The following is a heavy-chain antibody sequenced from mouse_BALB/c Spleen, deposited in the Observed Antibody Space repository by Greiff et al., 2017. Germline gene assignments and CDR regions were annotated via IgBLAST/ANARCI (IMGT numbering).Heavy chain of an antibody. V-gene: IGHV3-6*02. CDR2: ISYDGSN. Sequence: EVKLQESGPGLVKPSQSLSLTCSVTGYSITSGYYWTWIRQFPGNKLEWMGYISYDGSNNYNPSLKNRISITRDTSKNQFFLKLNSVTTEDTATYYCARDRNYYAMDYWGQGTSVTVSS. CDR3: ARDRNYYAMDY. J-gene: IGHJ4*01. CDR1: GYSITSGYY.